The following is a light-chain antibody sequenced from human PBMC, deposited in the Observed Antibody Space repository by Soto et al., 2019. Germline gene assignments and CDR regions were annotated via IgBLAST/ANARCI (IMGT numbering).Light chain of an antibody. CDR1: SGSIASNY. Sequence: NFILTQPHSVSESPGKTVTISCTRSSGSIASNYVQWYQQRPGSAPTTVIYEDNQRPSGVPDRFSGSIDSSSNSASLTISGLKTEDEADYYCQSYDSSNHGVFGGGTKLTVL. CDR2: EDN. J-gene: IGLJ2*01. V-gene: IGLV6-57*04. CDR3: QSYDSSNHGV.